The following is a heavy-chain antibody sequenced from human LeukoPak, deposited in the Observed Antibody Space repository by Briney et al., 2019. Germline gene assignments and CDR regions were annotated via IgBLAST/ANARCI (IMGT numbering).Heavy chain of an antibody. CDR3: ATRDYDFWSGYYETPYDA. D-gene: IGHD3-3*01. Sequence: SETLSLTCAVYGGSFSGYYWSWIREPPGKGLEWIGEINHSGSTNYNPSLKSRVTISVDTSKNQFSLKLSSVTAADTAVYYWATRDYDFWSGYYETPYDAWGQGTLVTVSS. CDR1: GGSFSGYY. CDR2: INHSGST. V-gene: IGHV4-34*01. J-gene: IGHJ5*02.